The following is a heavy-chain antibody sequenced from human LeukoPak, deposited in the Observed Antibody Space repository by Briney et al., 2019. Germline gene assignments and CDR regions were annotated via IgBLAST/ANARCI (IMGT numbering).Heavy chain of an antibody. CDR2: ISGSGDST. CDR3: ARLLGYTYGGGDY. Sequence: RTGGSLRLSCAASGFTFNNYAMNWVRQAPGKWLEWVSVISGSGDSTYYADSVKGRFTISRDNSKNTLYLQMSSLRAADSAIYFCARLLGYTYGGGDYWGQGTLVTVSS. CDR1: GFTFNNYA. D-gene: IGHD5-18*01. J-gene: IGHJ4*02. V-gene: IGHV3-23*01.